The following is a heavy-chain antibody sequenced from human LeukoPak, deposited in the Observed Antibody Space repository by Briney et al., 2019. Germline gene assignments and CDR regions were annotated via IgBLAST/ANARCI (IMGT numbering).Heavy chain of an antibody. J-gene: IGHJ6*02. D-gene: IGHD3-10*01. V-gene: IGHV3-23*01. CDR1: GFTFSSYA. CDR3: LVRGVIIGMDV. CDR2: FSGSGGGT. Sequence: GGSLRLSCAASGFTFSSYAMSWVRQAPGKGLEWVSAFSGSGGGTYYADSVRGRFTISRDNSKNTLYLQMNSLRAEDTAVYYCLVRGVIIGMDVWGQGTTVTVSS.